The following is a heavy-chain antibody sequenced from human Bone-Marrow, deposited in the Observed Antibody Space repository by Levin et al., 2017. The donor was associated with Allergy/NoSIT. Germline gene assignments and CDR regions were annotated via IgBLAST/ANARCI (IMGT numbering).Heavy chain of an antibody. Sequence: SETLSLTCTVSGGSISSYYWSWIRQPPGKGLEWIGYIYYSGSTNYNPSLKSRVTISVDTSKNQFSLKLSSVTAADTAVYYCARYDIVGEFDYWGQGTLVTVSS. CDR1: GGSISSYY. J-gene: IGHJ4*02. V-gene: IGHV4-59*08. D-gene: IGHD2-21*01. CDR2: IYYSGST. CDR3: ARYDIVGEFDY.